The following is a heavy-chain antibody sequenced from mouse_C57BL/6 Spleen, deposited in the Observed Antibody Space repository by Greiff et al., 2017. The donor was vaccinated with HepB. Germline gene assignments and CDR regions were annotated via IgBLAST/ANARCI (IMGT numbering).Heavy chain of an antibody. CDR3: ARRSKVQWAMDY. V-gene: IGHV1-50*01. CDR1: GYTFTSYW. J-gene: IGHJ4*01. Sequence: VKLQQPGAELVKPGASVKLSCKASGYTFTSYWMQWVKQRPGQGLEWIGEIDPSDSYTNYNQKFKGKATLTVDTSSSTAYMQLSSLTSEDSAVYYCARRSKVQWAMDYWGQGTSVTVSS. D-gene: IGHD1-3*01. CDR2: IDPSDSYT.